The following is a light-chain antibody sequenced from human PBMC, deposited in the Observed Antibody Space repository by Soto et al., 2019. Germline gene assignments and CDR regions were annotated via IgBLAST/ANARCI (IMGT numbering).Light chain of an antibody. V-gene: IGKV3-20*01. CDR1: QSVRSNY. Sequence: EIVLTQSPGTLSLSPGERATLSCRASQSVRSNYLAWYQQKPGRAPRLLIYNSNTRATGVPDRFSGSGSGTDFTLTISRLEPEDFALYYCQPYRDLPQTFGQGTKVEMK. J-gene: IGKJ1*01. CDR3: QPYRDLPQT. CDR2: NSN.